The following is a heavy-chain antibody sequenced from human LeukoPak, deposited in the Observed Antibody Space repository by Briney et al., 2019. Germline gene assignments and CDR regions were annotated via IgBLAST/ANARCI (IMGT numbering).Heavy chain of an antibody. D-gene: IGHD4-17*01. CDR2: IIPIFGTA. CDR3: ARVGERSGDSALYYYYGMDV. CDR1: GGTFSSYA. Sequence: SVKVSCKASGGTFSSYAISWVRQAPGQGLEWMGGIIPIFGTANYAQKFHGRVTITADESTSTAYTELSSLRSEDTAVYYCARVGERSGDSALYYYYGMDVWGKGTTVTVSS. J-gene: IGHJ6*04. V-gene: IGHV1-69*13.